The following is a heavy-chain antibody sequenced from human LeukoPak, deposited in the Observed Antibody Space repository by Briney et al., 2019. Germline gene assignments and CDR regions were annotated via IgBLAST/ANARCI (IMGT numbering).Heavy chain of an antibody. J-gene: IGHJ4*02. Sequence: GASVKVSCKASGYTFTGYYMYWVRQAPGQGLEWMGWINPNSGGTNYAQKFQGRVTVTSDMSISTAYMELSRLRSDDTAVYYCARDYDGYFDYWGQETLVTVSS. V-gene: IGHV1-2*02. CDR1: GYTFTGYY. D-gene: IGHD3-3*01. CDR3: ARDYDGYFDY. CDR2: INPNSGGT.